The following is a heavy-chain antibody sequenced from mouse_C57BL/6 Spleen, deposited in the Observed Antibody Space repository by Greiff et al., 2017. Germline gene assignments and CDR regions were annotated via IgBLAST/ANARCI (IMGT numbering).Heavy chain of an antibody. Sequence: QVQLQQSGPELVKPGASVKISCKASGYAFSSSWMNWVKQRPGKGLEWIGRIYPGDGDTNYNGKFKGKGTLTADKSSSTAYMQLSSLTSEDSAVYFCARSGDYYGSSGAYWGQGTLVTVSA. CDR1: GYAFSSSW. V-gene: IGHV1-82*01. CDR2: IYPGDGDT. D-gene: IGHD1-1*01. J-gene: IGHJ3*01. CDR3: ARSGDYYGSSGAY.